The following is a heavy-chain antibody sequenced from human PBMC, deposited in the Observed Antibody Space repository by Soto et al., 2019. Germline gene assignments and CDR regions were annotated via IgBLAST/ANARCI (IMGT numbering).Heavy chain of an antibody. CDR1: GGSISSYY. V-gene: IGHV4-4*07. CDR3: ARVRIAARTGAYGMDV. Sequence: PSETLSLTCTVSGGSISSYYWSWIRQPAGKGLEWIGRIYTSGSTNYNPSLKSRVTMSVGTSKNQFSLKLSSVTAADTAVYYCARVRIAARTGAYGMDVWGQGTTVTVSS. J-gene: IGHJ6*02. CDR2: IYTSGST. D-gene: IGHD6-6*01.